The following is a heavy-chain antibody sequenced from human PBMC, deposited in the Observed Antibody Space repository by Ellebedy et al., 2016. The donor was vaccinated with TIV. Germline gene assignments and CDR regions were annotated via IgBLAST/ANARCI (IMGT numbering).Heavy chain of an antibody. V-gene: IGHV3-48*02. CDR2: ISRNAGSTI. Sequence: GESLKISCAASGFTFSNHNMNWVRQAPGKGLERVSFISRNAGSTIYYADSGKGRFTISRDNAKNSLFLQMNSLSDEDTAVYYCARDLGTQADYWGQGALVTVSS. CDR3: ARDLGTQADY. D-gene: IGHD1-7*01. J-gene: IGHJ4*02. CDR1: GFTFSNHN.